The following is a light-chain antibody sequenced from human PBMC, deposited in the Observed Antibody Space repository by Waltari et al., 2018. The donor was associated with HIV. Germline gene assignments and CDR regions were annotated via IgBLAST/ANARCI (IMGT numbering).Light chain of an antibody. Sequence: DIQLTQSPSSLSASVGGRVTITCRSSHNISLYLNWYHQREGEAPKLLIYGALNLHPGGSTRFRGSASGTDFTLSITNVQPVDFASYFCQQSYLAPYTFGGGTKL. CDR1: HNISLY. J-gene: IGKJ4*02. CDR3: QQSYLAPYT. V-gene: IGKV1-39*01. CDR2: GAL.